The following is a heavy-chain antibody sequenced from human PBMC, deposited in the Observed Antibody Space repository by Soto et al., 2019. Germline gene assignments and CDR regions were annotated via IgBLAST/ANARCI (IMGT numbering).Heavy chain of an antibody. J-gene: IGHJ5*02. D-gene: IGHD2-15*01. CDR2: INPNSGGT. Sequence: ASVKVSCKASGYTFTGYYMHWVRQAPGQGLEWMGWINPNSGGTNYAQKFQGRVTMTRDTSISTAYMELSRLRSDDTAVYYCARDYSLSGHGWFDPWGQGTLVTVSS. V-gene: IGHV1-2*02. CDR3: ARDYSLSGHGWFDP. CDR1: GYTFTGYY.